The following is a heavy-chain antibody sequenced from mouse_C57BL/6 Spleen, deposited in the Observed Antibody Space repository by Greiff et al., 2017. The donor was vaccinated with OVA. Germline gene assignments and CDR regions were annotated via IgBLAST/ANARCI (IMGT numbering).Heavy chain of an antibody. CDR1: GYTFTSYC. CDR2: IYPNSGGT. Sequence: QVQLQQPGAELVKPGASVKMSCKASGYTFTSYCMHWVKQRPGRGLEWIGRIYPNSGGTKYNEKFKSKATLTVDKPSSTAYMQLSSLTSEDSAVYYCAKGVYYGAMDYWGQGTSVTVSS. V-gene: IGHV1-72*01. CDR3: AKGVYYGAMDY. D-gene: IGHD1-1*01. J-gene: IGHJ4*01.